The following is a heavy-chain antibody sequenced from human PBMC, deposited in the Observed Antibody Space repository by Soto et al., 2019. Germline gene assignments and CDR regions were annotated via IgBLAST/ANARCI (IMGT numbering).Heavy chain of an antibody. D-gene: IGHD2-15*01. Sequence: PGGSLRLSCAASGFTFSSYAMSWVRQAPGKGLEWVSAISGSGGSTYYADSVKGRFTISRDNSKNTLYLQMNSLRAEDTAVYYCAKIGCSGGSCYFRSSYYYYGMDVWGQGTTVTVSS. CDR2: ISGSGGST. CDR3: AKIGCSGGSCYFRSSYYYYGMDV. CDR1: GFTFSSYA. V-gene: IGHV3-23*01. J-gene: IGHJ6*02.